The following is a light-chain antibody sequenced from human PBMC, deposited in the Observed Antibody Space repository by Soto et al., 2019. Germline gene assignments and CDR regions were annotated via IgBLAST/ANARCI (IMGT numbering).Light chain of an antibody. CDR3: QQFNIWPRT. CDR2: TAS. CDR1: QSVSVY. Sequence: EIVMTQSPSTLSVSPGERVTLSCRASQSVSVYLAWYQQKPGQAPRLLIHTASTRATGIPARFSGSGSGTEFTLTISSLQSEDFAVYYCQQFNIWPRTFGQGTKVDI. V-gene: IGKV3-15*01. J-gene: IGKJ1*01.